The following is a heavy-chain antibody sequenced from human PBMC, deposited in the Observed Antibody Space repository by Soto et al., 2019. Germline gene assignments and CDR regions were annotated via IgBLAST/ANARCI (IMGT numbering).Heavy chain of an antibody. D-gene: IGHD3-22*01. J-gene: IGHJ2*01. CDR3: ARDRGYYDSSGYSDWYFDL. Sequence: SVKVSCKASEGTFSSYAISWVRQAPGQGLEWKGEIIPIFGTANYAQNFQGRVTITADESTSTAYMELSSLRSEDTAVYYCARDRGYYDSSGYSDWYFDLWGRGTLVTVSS. CDR2: IIPIFGTA. V-gene: IGHV1-69*13. CDR1: EGTFSSYA.